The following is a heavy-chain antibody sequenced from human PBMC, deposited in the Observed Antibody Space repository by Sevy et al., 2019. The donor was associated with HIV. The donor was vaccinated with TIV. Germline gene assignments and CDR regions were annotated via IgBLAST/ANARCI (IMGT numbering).Heavy chain of an antibody. CDR3: ATQRDYYDSVGYHY. D-gene: IGHD3-22*01. CDR2: TFPDDSDT. CDR1: GYSFTNYW. V-gene: IGHV5-51*01. Sequence: GESLKISCKGSGYSFTNYWIGWVRQMPGKGLEWMGITFPDDSDTRYSPSFQGQVTISADKSTGTAYLQWSSLKALDTAMYYCATQRDYYDSVGYHYWGQGTLVTVSS. J-gene: IGHJ4*02.